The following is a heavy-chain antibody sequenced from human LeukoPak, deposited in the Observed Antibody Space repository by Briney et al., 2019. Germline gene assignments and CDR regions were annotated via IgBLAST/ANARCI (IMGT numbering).Heavy chain of an antibody. CDR1: GGTFSSYA. CDR3: ARSYCSSTSCYRIFDY. D-gene: IGHD2-2*01. Sequence: ASVKVSCKASGGTFSSYAISWVRQAPGQGLELMGGIIPIFGTANYAQKFQGRVTITTDESTSTAYMELSSLRSEDTAVYYCARSYCSSTSCYRIFDYWGLGTLVTVSS. CDR2: IIPIFGTA. V-gene: IGHV1-69*05. J-gene: IGHJ4*02.